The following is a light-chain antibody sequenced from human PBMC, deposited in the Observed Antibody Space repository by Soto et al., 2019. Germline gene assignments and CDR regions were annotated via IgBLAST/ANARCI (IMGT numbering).Light chain of an antibody. Sequence: DIQMTQSPSSLSASVGDRVTITCRASQSISSYLNWYQQKPGKAPKLLIYDASSLQSGVPSRLSGSGSGTDFTLTISTLQPEDFATYYCQQNYNTWTFGQGTKVDIK. J-gene: IGKJ1*01. V-gene: IGKV1-39*01. CDR1: QSISSY. CDR2: DAS. CDR3: QQNYNTWT.